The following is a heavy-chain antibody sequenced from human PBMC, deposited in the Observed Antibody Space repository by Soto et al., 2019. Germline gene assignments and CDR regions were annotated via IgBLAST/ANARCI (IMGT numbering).Heavy chain of an antibody. J-gene: IGHJ6*03. D-gene: IGHD1-7*01. CDR3: AHTGITGTTAYYYYYMDV. Sequence: QITLKESGPTLVKPTQTLTLTCTFSGFSLSTSGVGVGWIRQPPGKALEWLALIYWDDDKRYSPSLKSRLTITKDTSKNPVVLTMTNMDPVDTATYYCAHTGITGTTAYYYYYMDVWGKGTTVTDSS. CDR1: GFSLSTSGVG. V-gene: IGHV2-5*02. CDR2: IYWDDDK.